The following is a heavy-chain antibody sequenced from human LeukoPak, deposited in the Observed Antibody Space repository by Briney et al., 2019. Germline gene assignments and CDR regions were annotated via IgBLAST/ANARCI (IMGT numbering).Heavy chain of an antibody. CDR3: AKARRPYCGGDCYPLDY. CDR1: RFTFNSYA. V-gene: IGHV3-23*01. D-gene: IGHD2-21*02. CDR2: ISTDEVTT. J-gene: IGHJ4*02. Sequence: GGSLRLSCAASRFTFNSYAMSWVRQAPGKGLEWVSTISTDEVTTYYADSVKGRFTISRDNSKNTLYLQMRSLRTEDTALYYCAKARRPYCGGDCYPLDYWGPGTLVTVSS.